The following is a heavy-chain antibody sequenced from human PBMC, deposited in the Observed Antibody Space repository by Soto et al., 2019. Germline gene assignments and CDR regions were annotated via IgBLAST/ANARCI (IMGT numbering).Heavy chain of an antibody. J-gene: IGHJ6*03. V-gene: IGHV1-18*01. D-gene: IGHD6-19*01. CDR2: INPYTGHT. CDR1: GYSFTGFG. Sequence: QVQLVQSGGEVKKPGASVRVSCKASGYSFTGFGINWVRQAPGQGLEWMGWINPYTGHTNYAQKLQDRVIMTTDTPTSTAYLDLRTLRSDDTALYFCARGHSPVAGNYYYMDVGGRGTTVIVSS. CDR3: ARGHSPVAGNYYYMDV.